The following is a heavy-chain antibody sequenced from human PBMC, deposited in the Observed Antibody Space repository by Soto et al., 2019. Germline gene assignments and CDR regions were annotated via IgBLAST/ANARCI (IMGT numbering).Heavy chain of an antibody. J-gene: IGHJ6*02. D-gene: IGHD1-26*01. CDR2: INSKSGGT. CDR1: GYTFTGYF. CDR3: ARSSGSYSYYGMDV. Sequence: QVQLVQSGAEVRKPGASVKVSCKASGYTFTGYFMHWVRQAPGQGLEWMGWINSKSGGTNYAQKFQGRATMTRDTSNTSAYMELSRLRSDDTAVYYCARSSGSYSYYGMDVWGQGTTVTVSS. V-gene: IGHV1-2*02.